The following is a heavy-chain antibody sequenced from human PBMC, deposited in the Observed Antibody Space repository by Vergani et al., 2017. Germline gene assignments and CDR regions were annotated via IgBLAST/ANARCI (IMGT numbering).Heavy chain of an antibody. CDR3: AKGPLLVELIFDY. J-gene: IGHJ4*02. Sequence: EVQLLESGGGLVQPGGSLRLSCAASGFTFNSYAMSWVRQAPGKGLEWVSAISGSGGSTYYADSVKGRFTISRDNSKNTLYLQMNSLRAEDTAVYYCAKGPLLVELIFDYWGQGTLVTVSS. D-gene: IGHD3-9*01. CDR1: GFTFNSYA. CDR2: ISGSGGST. V-gene: IGHV3-23*01.